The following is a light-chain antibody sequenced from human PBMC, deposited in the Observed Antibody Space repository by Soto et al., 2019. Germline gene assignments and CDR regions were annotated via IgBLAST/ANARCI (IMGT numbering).Light chain of an antibody. CDR2: WAS. V-gene: IGKV4-1*01. Sequence: DIVLTQSPDSLSVSLGERATINCKSSQSVLYSSNNKNYLAWYQQKPGQPPKLLIYWASTRESGVPDRFSGSGSGTDFTLTISSLQAEDVAVYDCQQYYTNDLTFGGGTKVGVK. CDR1: QSVLYSSNNKNY. J-gene: IGKJ4*01. CDR3: QQYYTNDLT.